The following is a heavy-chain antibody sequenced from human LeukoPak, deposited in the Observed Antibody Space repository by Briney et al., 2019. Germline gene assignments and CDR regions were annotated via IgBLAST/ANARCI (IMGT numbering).Heavy chain of an antibody. CDR1: GFTFSSYA. Sequence: GGSLRLSCAASGFTFSSYAMSWVRQAPGKGLEWVSAISGSGGSTYYADSVKGRSTISRDNSKNTLYLQMNSLRAEDTAVYYCVKGSSGWYAGAFDYWGQGTLVTVSS. CDR2: ISGSGGST. D-gene: IGHD6-19*01. CDR3: VKGSSGWYAGAFDY. V-gene: IGHV3-23*01. J-gene: IGHJ4*02.